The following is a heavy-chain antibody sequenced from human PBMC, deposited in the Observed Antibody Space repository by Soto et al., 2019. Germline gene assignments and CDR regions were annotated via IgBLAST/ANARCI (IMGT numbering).Heavy chain of an antibody. V-gene: IGHV3-74*01. CDR3: ARGWRTADPRPY. CDR1: GFTFTTYS. D-gene: IGHD6-13*01. J-gene: IGHJ4*02. Sequence: EVQLVESGGGLVQPGGSLRLSCAASGFTFTTYSMHWVRQAPGKGLVWVSRINGDGGDTNYADSVKGRFTISRDNAENTVYLQMNSLRAEDTAVYYCARGWRTADPRPYWGQGTLVTVSS. CDR2: INGDGGDT.